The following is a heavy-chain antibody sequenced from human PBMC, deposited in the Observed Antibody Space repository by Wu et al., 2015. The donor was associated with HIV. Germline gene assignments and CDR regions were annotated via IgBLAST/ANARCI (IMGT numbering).Heavy chain of an antibody. CDR2: MNPSGGST. Sequence: QVQLVQSEAEVKKPGASVKVSCKASGCTFITYYMHWVRQAPGQGLEWMGMMNPSGGSTSYAQKFQGRLTMTRDTSTSTVYMELSSLRSEDTAVYYCARGDSGYDSNGYSYGYFDYWGQGTLVTVSS. V-gene: IGHV1-46*01. CDR3: ARGDSGYDSNGYSYGYFDY. CDR1: GCTFITYY. D-gene: IGHD5-18*01. J-gene: IGHJ4*02.